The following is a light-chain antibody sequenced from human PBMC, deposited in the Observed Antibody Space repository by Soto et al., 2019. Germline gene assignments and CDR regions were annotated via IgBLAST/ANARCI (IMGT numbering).Light chain of an antibody. J-gene: IGLJ2*01. V-gene: IGLV1-47*01. CDR1: NSNIGSNY. CDR3: EACDYSRSGQEV. Sequence: QSVLTQPLSASGTPGQRVTISCSGSNSNIGSNYVYWYQQLPGTAPKLLIYRNNQRPSGVPDRFSGSRSGTSASVALSGLRSEDEADYYCEACDYSRSGQEVFGGGTQLTVL. CDR2: RNN.